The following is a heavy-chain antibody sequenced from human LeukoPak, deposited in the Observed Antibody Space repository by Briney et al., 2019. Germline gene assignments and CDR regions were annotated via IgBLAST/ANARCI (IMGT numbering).Heavy chain of an antibody. CDR2: IYWDDDK. CDR1: GFSLSTNGMG. J-gene: IGHJ4*02. D-gene: IGHD4-23*01. V-gene: IGHV2-5*02. CDR3: AHTRGGKETGYLDY. Sequence: SGPTLVKPTQTLTLTCTFSGFSLSTNGMGVGWIRQPPGKALEWLALIYWDDDKRYSPSLKSRLTITKDTSKNQVVLTMTNMDPVDTATYYCAHTRGGKETGYLDYWGQGTLVTVSS.